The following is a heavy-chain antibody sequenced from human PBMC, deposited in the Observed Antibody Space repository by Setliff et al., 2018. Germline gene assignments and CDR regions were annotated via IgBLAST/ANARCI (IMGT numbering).Heavy chain of an antibody. CDR1: GYPLTAYY. D-gene: IGHD1-26*01. CDR3: ATCVGTSWYDYNFYMDV. V-gene: IGHV1-2*02. J-gene: IGHJ6*03. CDR2: ISPHTGVT. Sequence: ASVKVSCKASGYPLTAYYIHWVRQAPGQGLEWMGWISPHTGVTNYAQKFQGRVTMTEDTSTNTAYMELSSLRSEDTAVYYCATCVGTSWYDYNFYMDVWGIGTTVTVSS.